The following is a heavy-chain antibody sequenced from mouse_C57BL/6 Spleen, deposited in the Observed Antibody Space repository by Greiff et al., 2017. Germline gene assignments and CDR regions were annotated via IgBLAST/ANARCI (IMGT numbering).Heavy chain of an antibody. D-gene: IGHD4-1*01. CDR1: GFTFSDFY. Sequence: EGMLVESGGGLVQSGRSLRLSCATSGFTFSDFYMEWVRQAPGKGLEWIAASRNKANDYTTEYSASVKGRFIVSRDTSQSILYLQMNALRAEDTAIYYCARDSNWDGAMDYWGQGTSVTVSS. J-gene: IGHJ4*01. CDR3: ARDSNWDGAMDY. V-gene: IGHV7-1*01. CDR2: SRNKANDYTT.